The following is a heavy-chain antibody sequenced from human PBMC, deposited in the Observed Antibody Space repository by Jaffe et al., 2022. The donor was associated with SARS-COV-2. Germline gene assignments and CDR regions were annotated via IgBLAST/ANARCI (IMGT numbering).Heavy chain of an antibody. V-gene: IGHV3-73*01. D-gene: IGHD1-26*01. J-gene: IGHJ4*02. CDR3: TRHLDSGSYRYYFDY. CDR2: IRSKANSYAT. CDR1: GLTFRGSA. Sequence: EVQLVESGGGLVQPGGSLKLSCAASGLTFRGSAMHWVRQASGKGLEWVGRIRSKANSYATEYAASVKGRFTISRDDLKNTAYLQVNSLKTEDTAVYYCTRHLDSGSYRYYFDYWGQGTLVTVSS.